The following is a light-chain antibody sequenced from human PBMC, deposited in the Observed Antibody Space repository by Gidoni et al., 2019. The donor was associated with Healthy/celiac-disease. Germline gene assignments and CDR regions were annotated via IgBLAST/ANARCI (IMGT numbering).Light chain of an antibody. CDR1: QSLVHSDGNSS. Sequence: DEVLSQSPLPPPVTLGQPASISCRSSQSLVHSDGNSSLNWFHQRPGQSPRRLIYKVSNRDSGVPHGCSGGGSGTAFSLVISRVGADDVGVYYCRQDTRKPPWTFGQGTKVEIK. V-gene: IGKV2-30*02. CDR2: KVS. CDR3: RQDTRKPPWT. J-gene: IGKJ1*01.